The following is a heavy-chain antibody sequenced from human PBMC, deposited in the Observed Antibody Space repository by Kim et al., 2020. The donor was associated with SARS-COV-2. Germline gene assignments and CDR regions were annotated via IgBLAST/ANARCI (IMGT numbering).Heavy chain of an antibody. CDR3: AKEGSSGYWYFDL. Sequence: YADSWKGRFTISRDKSKNTRDLQINSLGAEDTAVYYWAKEGSSGYWYFDLWGRGTLVIVSS. V-gene: IGHV3-23*01. J-gene: IGHJ2*01. D-gene: IGHD6-6*01.